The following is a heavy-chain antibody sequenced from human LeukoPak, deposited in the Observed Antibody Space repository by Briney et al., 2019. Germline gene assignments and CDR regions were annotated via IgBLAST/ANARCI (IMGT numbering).Heavy chain of an antibody. Sequence: PSETLSLTCTVSGCSISSYYWSWIRQPPGKGLEWIGYIYYSGSTNYNPYLKSRVTISVDTSKNQFSLKLSSVTAADTAVYYCAREIGGNGDYWGQGTLVTVSS. V-gene: IGHV4-59*01. CDR2: IYYSGST. D-gene: IGHD4-23*01. CDR1: GCSISSYY. CDR3: AREIGGNGDY. J-gene: IGHJ4*02.